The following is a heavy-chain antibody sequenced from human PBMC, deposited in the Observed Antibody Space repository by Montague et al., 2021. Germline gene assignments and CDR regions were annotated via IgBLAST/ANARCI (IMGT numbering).Heavy chain of an antibody. V-gene: IGHV3-48*02. CDR2: ITGSSSSI. J-gene: IGHJ1*01. CDR1: GFTFRTYG. Sequence: SLRLSCAASGFTFRTYGMNWVRQAPGKGLEWVSYITGSSSSIYYADSVRGRFTISRDNPKNSLYLQMNSLRDEDTAVYYCARDSYSSGWYSAEYFQHWGPGTLVTVSS. D-gene: IGHD6-19*01. CDR3: ARDSYSSGWYSAEYFQH.